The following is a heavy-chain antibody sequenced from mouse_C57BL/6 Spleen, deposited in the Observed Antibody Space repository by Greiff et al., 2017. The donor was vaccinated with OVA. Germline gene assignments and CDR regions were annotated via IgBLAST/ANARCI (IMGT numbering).Heavy chain of an antibody. J-gene: IGHJ3*01. V-gene: IGHV1-81*01. D-gene: IGHD1-1*01. CDR1: GYTFTSYG. CDR2: IYPRSGNT. CDR3: EREGGYSAWFAY. Sequence: VQLQESGAELARPGASVKLSCKASGYTFTSYGISWVKQRTGQGLEWIGEIYPRSGNTYYNEKFKGKATLTADKSSSTAYMELRSLTSEDSAVYYCEREGGYSAWFAYWGQGTLVTVSA.